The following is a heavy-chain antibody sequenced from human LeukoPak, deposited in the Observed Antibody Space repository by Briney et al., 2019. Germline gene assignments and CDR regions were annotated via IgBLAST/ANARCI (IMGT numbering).Heavy chain of an antibody. V-gene: IGHV3-48*03. J-gene: IGHJ4*02. Sequence: GGSLRLSCEASGFIFSSHEMNWVRQSPGKGLEWLAYISGDGTTIYYEDSVKGRFTISRDNAKKSLSLQMNSLRVEDTAVNYCVRRESSGFFYYFDHWGQGVLVTVSS. CDR2: ISGDGTTI. D-gene: IGHD3-22*01. CDR3: VRRESSGFFYYFDH. CDR1: GFIFSSHE.